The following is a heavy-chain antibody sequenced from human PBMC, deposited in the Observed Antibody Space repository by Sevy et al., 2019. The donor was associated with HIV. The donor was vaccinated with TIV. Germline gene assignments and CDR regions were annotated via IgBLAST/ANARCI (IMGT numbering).Heavy chain of an antibody. Sequence: GGSLRLSCTASGFTFSTYAMNWVRQAPGKGLEWVSAISGSGDNTYYADSVKGRFTISRDNSKNTLDLQMNSLRAEDTAVYYCAKDLRWYSASTNCYLFDYWGQGTLVTVSS. D-gene: IGHD2-2*01. J-gene: IGHJ4*02. CDR2: ISGSGDNT. V-gene: IGHV3-23*01. CDR1: GFTFSTYA. CDR3: AKDLRWYSASTNCYLFDY.